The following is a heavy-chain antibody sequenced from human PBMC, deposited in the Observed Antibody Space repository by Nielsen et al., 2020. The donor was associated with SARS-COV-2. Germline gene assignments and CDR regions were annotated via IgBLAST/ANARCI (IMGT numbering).Heavy chain of an antibody. J-gene: IGHJ6*02. CDR3: ARVVSYDFWSGYYRDYYGMDV. CDR2: INAGNGNT. V-gene: IGHV1-3*01. Sequence: WVRQAPGQRLEWMGWINAGNGNTKYSQKFQDRITISRDTFASIGYMELSSLRSEDTAVYYCARVVSYDFWSGYYRDYYGMDVWGQGTTVTVSS. D-gene: IGHD3-3*01.